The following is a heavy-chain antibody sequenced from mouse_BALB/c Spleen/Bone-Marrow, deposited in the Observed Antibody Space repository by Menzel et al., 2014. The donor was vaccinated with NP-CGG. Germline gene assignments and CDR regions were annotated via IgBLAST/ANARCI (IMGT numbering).Heavy chain of an antibody. D-gene: IGHD1-2*01. J-gene: IGHJ3*01. CDR3: ARRYDYGYGPFAY. Sequence: EVKLVESGGGLVQPGGSLKLSCAASGFTFSSYTMSWVRQTPEKRLEWVAYISNGGGSTYYPDTVKGRFTISRDSAKNTLYLQMSSLKSEDTAMYYCARRYDYGYGPFAYWGQGTLVTVSA. V-gene: IGHV5-12-2*01. CDR1: GFTFSSYT. CDR2: ISNGGGST.